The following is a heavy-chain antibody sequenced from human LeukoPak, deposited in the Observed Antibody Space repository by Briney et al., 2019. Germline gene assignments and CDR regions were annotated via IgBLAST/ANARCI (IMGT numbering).Heavy chain of an antibody. CDR3: ARQATPSLPERDTSAYNPFDF. J-gene: IGHJ4*02. CDR2: IYTSGST. V-gene: IGHV4-4*07. D-gene: IGHD3-22*01. Sequence: NPSETLSLTCTVSGGSISSYYWSWIRQPAGKGLEWIGRIYTSGSTNYNPSLKSRVTISVDTSKNQFSLKLSSVTAADTAVYYCARQATPSLPERDTSAYNPFDFRGQGILVTVSS. CDR1: GGSISSYY.